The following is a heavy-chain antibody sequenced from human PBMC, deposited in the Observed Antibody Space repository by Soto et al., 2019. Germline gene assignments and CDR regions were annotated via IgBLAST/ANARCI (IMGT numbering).Heavy chain of an antibody. J-gene: IGHJ6*02. V-gene: IGHV3-11*01. CDR3: ARNTKSAAGADYYGLDV. CDR2: ISSSGFTI. CDR1: GFTFGDRY. Sequence: QGQLVESGGDLVRPGGSLRLSCATSGFTFGDRYMSWIRQAPGKGLEWVSYISSSGFTIYYADSVKGRFTISRDNANDSPNLQLNTLRAKDTAVYYCARNTKSAAGADYYGLDVWGHGTTVIVSS. D-gene: IGHD4-17*01.